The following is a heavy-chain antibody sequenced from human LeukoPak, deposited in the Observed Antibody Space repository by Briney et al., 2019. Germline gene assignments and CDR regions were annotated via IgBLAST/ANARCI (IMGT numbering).Heavy chain of an antibody. V-gene: IGHV3-30-3*01. D-gene: IGHD3-10*01. J-gene: IGHJ6*02. Sequence: SGGSLRLSCAASGFTFTNYALHWVRQAPGKGLEWVAVISYDGNNLYYRDSVKGRFTISRDNAKNSLYLQMNSLRTEDTAFYYCARDRSRVRGVLPYGMDVWGQGTTVTVSS. CDR1: GFTFTNYA. CDR2: ISYDGNNL. CDR3: ARDRSRVRGVLPYGMDV.